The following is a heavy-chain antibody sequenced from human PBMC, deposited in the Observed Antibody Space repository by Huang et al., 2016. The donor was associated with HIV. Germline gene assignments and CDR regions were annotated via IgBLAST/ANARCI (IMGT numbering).Heavy chain of an antibody. CDR3: ARGRPDYNILTGSYFPYYFDY. CDR2: ISSTTNTI. V-gene: IGHV3-48*01. Sequence: EVQLVDSGGGLAQPGGSLSFSCAASGFTFSCYSWTRVRQEPEKRQDWRSSISSTTNTINNADSVKGRLTISRDNARNSLYLQVSSLIADDTAVYYCARGRPDYNILTGSYFPYYFDYWGQGILVTVSS. J-gene: IGHJ4*02. CDR1: GFTFSCYS. D-gene: IGHD3-9*01.